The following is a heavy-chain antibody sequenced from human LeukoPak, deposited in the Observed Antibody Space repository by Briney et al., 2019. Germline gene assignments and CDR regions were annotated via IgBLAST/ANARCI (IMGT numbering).Heavy chain of an antibody. CDR3: ARDRFYYDFWSGYQALDYYYMDV. CDR2: IYYSGST. J-gene: IGHJ6*03. V-gene: IGHV4-30-4*01. CDR1: GGSISSGDYY. Sequence: SETLSLTCTVSGGSISSGDYYWSWIRQPPGKGLEWIGYIYYSGSTYYNPSLKSRVTISVDTSKNQFSLKLSSVTAADTAVYYCARDRFYYDFWSGYQALDYYYMDVWGKGTTVTVSS. D-gene: IGHD3-3*01.